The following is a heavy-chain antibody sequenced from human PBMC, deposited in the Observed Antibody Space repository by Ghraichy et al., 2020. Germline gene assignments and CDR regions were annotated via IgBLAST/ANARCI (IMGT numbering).Heavy chain of an antibody. Sequence: GGSLRLSCAASGFTFSSYGMHWVRQAPGKGLEWVAVISYDGSNKYYADSVKGRFTISRDNSKNTLYLQMNSLRAEDTAVYYCAKDRAQGGSFDYWGQGTLVTVSS. CDR2: ISYDGSNK. V-gene: IGHV3-30*18. J-gene: IGHJ4*02. CDR3: AKDRAQGGSFDY. CDR1: GFTFSSYG. D-gene: IGHD2-15*01.